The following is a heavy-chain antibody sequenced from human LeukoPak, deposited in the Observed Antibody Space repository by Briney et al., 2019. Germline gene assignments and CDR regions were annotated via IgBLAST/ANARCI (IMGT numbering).Heavy chain of an antibody. Sequence: GGSLRLSCAASGFTFSPYTMNWVRQAPGKGLEWVSSISSTSGYMYYADSVKGRFTISRDNAENSLYLQMNSLRAEDTAVYYCARARTYDGSGPYHYYYAMDVWGQGTTVTVSS. D-gene: IGHD3-22*01. CDR2: ISSTSGYM. CDR1: GFTFSPYT. V-gene: IGHV3-21*01. J-gene: IGHJ6*02. CDR3: ARARTYDGSGPYHYYYAMDV.